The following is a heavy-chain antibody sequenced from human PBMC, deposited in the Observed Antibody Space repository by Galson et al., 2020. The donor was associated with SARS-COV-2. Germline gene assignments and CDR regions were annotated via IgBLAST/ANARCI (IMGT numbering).Heavy chain of an antibody. J-gene: IGHJ4*02. CDR1: GYSFTDYW. D-gene: IGHD5-12*01. CDR3: ARRGYSGYEGAWLDY. V-gene: IGHV5-51*01. Sequence: GESLKISCMGSGYSFTDYWIAWVRQTPEKGLEAMGIIYPGDSDVTYSPSFQGQVTMSVDRSVNTAYLRWSSLKASDTAMYYCARRGYSGYEGAWLDYWGQGTLVTVSS. CDR2: IYPGDSDV.